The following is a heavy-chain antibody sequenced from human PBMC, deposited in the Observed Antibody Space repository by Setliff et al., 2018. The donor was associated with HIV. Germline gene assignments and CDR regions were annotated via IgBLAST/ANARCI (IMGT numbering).Heavy chain of an antibody. Sequence: GSLRLSCVASGLTFSSYSMNWVRQAPGKGLEWVSYISPSSSTLYYADSVKGRFTISRGIAKNSLYLQMNSLRVEDTAVYYCAREEPFWNGYYYTYYFDSWGQGTLVTVSS. V-gene: IGHV3-48*04. CDR1: GLTFSSYS. CDR3: AREEPFWNGYYYTYYFDS. J-gene: IGHJ4*02. D-gene: IGHD3-3*01. CDR2: ISPSSSTL.